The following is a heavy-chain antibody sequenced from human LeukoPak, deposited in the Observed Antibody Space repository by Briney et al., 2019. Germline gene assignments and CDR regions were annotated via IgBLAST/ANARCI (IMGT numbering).Heavy chain of an antibody. CDR3: ARDSLVHDNSESYHPLLDY. CDR1: GDSVSSNSAA. CDR2: TYYRSKWYN. D-gene: IGHD1-26*01. Sequence: SQTLSLTCAISGDSVSSNSAAWNWIRQTPSRGLEWLGRTYYRSKWYNDYAVSVKSRITINPDTSKNQFSLQLNSVTPEDTAVYYCARDSLVHDNSESYHPLLDYWGQGTLVTVSS. J-gene: IGHJ4*02. V-gene: IGHV6-1*01.